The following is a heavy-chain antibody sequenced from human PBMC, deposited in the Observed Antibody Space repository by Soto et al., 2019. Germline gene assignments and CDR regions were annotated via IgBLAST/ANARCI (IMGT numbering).Heavy chain of an antibody. V-gene: IGHV4-39*01. D-gene: IGHD6-19*01. CDR1: GGSISSSSYY. CDR2: IYYSGST. J-gene: IGHJ5*02. CDR3: ARALGSGWFDP. Sequence: SETLSLTCTVSGGSISSSSYYWGWIRQPPGKGLEWIGSIYYSGSTYYNPSLKSRVTISVDTSKNQFSLKLSSVTAADTAVYYCARALGSGWFDPWGQGTLVTVSS.